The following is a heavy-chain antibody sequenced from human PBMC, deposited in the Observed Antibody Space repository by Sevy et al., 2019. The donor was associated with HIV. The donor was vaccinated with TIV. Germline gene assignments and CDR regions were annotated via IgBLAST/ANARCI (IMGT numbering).Heavy chain of an antibody. D-gene: IGHD5-18*01. CDR2: IYTNNI. J-gene: IGHJ4*02. CDR3: ARGKGGYSHAYYSDY. Sequence: GSLRLSCEASGFTVSGNYMNWVRQAPGKGLEWVSVIYTNNIYYADFVQGRFTISRDISKNTLSLQMNSLRAEDTAVYYCARGKGGYSHAYYSDYWRPGTLVTVS. CDR1: GFTVSGNY. V-gene: IGHV3-53*01.